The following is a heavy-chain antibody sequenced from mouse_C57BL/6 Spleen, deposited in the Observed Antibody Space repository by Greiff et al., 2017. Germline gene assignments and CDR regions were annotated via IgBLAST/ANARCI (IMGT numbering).Heavy chain of an antibody. CDR3: ARDGSSYVYFDV. J-gene: IGHJ1*03. V-gene: IGHV3-6*01. CDR1: GYSITSGYY. CDR2: ISYDGSN. Sequence: EVQLQESGPGLVKPSQSLSLTCSVTGYSITSGYYWNWIRQFPGNKLEWMGYISYDGSNNYNPSLKNRISITRDTSKNQFFLKLNSVTTEDTATYYCARDGSSYVYFDVWGTGTTVTVSS. D-gene: IGHD1-1*01.